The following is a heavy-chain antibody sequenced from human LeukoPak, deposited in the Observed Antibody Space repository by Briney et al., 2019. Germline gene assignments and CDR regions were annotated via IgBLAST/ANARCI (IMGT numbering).Heavy chain of an antibody. J-gene: IGHJ2*01. V-gene: IGHV5-51*01. CDR1: GYSFPSYW. Sequence: GESLKISCKASGYSFPSYWIAWVRQIPGKGLEWMGTIYPGDSKTRYSLSLQGQVTISADRSISTAYLQWSTLKASDTAMYYCARGGRFSAYGLDLWGRGTLVTVSS. CDR3: ARGGRFSAYGLDL. D-gene: IGHD5-12*01. CDR2: IYPGDSKT.